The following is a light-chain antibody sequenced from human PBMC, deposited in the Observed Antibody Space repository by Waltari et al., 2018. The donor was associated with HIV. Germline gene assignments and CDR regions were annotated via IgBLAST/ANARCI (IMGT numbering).Light chain of an antibody. CDR3: QQYYSLPTT. Sequence: DIVMTQSPDSLAVSLGERVTINCRSSRTVFYNPNSQNYLARYQQKPGKPPRVLIYWSSTRAGGVPDRFSGSGSGTDFSLTISGLQADDVALYYCQQYYSLPTTFGGGTKVEIK. CDR1: RTVFYNPNSQNY. V-gene: IGKV4-1*01. CDR2: WSS. J-gene: IGKJ4*01.